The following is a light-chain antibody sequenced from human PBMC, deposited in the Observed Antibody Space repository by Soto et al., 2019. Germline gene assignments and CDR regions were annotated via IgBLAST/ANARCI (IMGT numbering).Light chain of an antibody. CDR2: STS. J-gene: IGLJ1*01. V-gene: IGLV1-44*01. CDR3: AAWDDRLDVYV. CDR1: ISNIGSNT. Sequence: QSVLTQPASSSGTPGQIVAISCSGSISNIGSNTVTWYQQLPGTAPKLLIYSTSQRSSGVPGRFSGSKSGASASLSISGLQSEDEADYYCAAWDDRLDVYVFGTGTKVTVL.